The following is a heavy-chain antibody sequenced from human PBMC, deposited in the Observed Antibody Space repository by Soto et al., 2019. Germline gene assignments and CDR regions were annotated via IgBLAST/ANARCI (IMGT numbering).Heavy chain of an antibody. CDR2: LIPIFGTP. CDR3: ARLFMDRGVISYFFDS. Sequence: QVQLVQSGAEVKKPGSSVKVSCRASGGTFANDAINWVRQAPGQGLEWMGGLIPIFGTPNYAQKFQGRVTITADESTNTAYLELSSLRSEDTAVYFCARLFMDRGVISYFFDSWGQGTLITVSS. V-gene: IGHV1-69*01. CDR1: GGTFANDA. J-gene: IGHJ4*02. D-gene: IGHD3-10*01.